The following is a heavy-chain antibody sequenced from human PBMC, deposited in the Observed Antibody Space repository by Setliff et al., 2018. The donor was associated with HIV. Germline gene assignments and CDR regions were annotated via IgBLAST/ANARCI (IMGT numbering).Heavy chain of an antibody. CDR1: GFTFDNYA. CDR2: IKEDGSEK. Sequence: PGESLKISCAASGFTFDNYAVSWVRQAPGKGLEWVASIKEDGSEKYYVDSVKGRFTISRDNSKNTLYLQMNSLRVEDTAVYYCVRDFHDSSGYSDFWGQGTLVTVSS. D-gene: IGHD3-22*01. J-gene: IGHJ4*02. CDR3: VRDFHDSSGYSDF. V-gene: IGHV3-7*01.